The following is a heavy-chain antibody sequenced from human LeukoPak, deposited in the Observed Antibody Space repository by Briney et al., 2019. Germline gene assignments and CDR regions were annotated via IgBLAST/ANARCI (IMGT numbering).Heavy chain of an antibody. CDR2: IKQDGSET. Sequence: GGSLRFSCAASGFTFSTSWMTWVCQAPGKGLEWVANIKQDGSETYYVDSVKGRFTISRDNAKNSLYLQMNSLRAEDTAVYHCARKLYYYDSSAAGWFDPWGQGTLVTVSS. V-gene: IGHV3-7*01. J-gene: IGHJ5*02. CDR1: GFTFSTSW. CDR3: ARKLYYYDSSAAGWFDP. D-gene: IGHD3-22*01.